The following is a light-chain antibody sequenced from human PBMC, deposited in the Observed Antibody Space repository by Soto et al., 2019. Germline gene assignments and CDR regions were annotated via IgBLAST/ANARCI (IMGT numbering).Light chain of an antibody. CDR1: QNVNAN. CDR2: GAS. V-gene: IGKV3-15*01. CDR3: QQYNTWLWT. Sequence: EVVMTQSPATLSVSPGERATLSCRASQNVNANLAWYQQKPGQAPRLLIHGASTRATGIPARFSGSGFGTEFIXSIXSXRSEDFAVYYCQQYNTWLWTFGQGTKVEGK. J-gene: IGKJ1*01.